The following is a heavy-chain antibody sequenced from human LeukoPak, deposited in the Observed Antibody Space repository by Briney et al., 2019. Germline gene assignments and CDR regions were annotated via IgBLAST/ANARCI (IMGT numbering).Heavy chain of an antibody. J-gene: IGHJ4*02. V-gene: IGHV1-69*04. CDR1: GGTFSSYA. Sequence: SVKVSCKASGGTFSSYAISWVRQAPGQGLEWMGRIIPILGIANYAQKFQGRVTITADKSTSTAYMELSSLRSEDTAVYYCARDVEGYSGYEVDYWGQGTLVTVSS. CDR2: IIPILGIA. CDR3: ARDVEGYSGYEVDY. D-gene: IGHD5-12*01.